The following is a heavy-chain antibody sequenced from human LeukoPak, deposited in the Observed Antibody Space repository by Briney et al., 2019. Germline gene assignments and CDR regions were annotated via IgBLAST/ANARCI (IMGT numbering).Heavy chain of an antibody. CDR3: ARARSGSYLDWFDP. J-gene: IGHJ5*02. CDR1: GGSISSYS. CDR2: IYYSGST. V-gene: IGHV4-59*01. D-gene: IGHD3-10*01. Sequence: SETLSLTCTVYGGSISSYSWSWIRQPPGKGLEWIGYIYYSGSTYYNPSLKSRVTISVDTSKNQFSLKLNSVTAADTAVYYCARARSGSYLDWFDPWGQGTLVTVSS.